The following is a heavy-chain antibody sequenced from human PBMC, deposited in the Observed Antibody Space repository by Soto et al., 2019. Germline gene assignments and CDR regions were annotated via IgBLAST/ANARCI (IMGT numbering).Heavy chain of an antibody. CDR3: ARDGAVAGNTNFDY. Sequence: GASVKVSCKASGYTFTNYAIHWVRQGPGQRLEWMGWINAGNGKTKCSQKFQGRVTITRDTSASTAYMELSSLRSEDTAVYYCARDGAVAGNTNFDYWGQGTLVTVSS. CDR1: GYTFTNYA. CDR2: INAGNGKT. J-gene: IGHJ4*02. D-gene: IGHD6-19*01. V-gene: IGHV1-3*01.